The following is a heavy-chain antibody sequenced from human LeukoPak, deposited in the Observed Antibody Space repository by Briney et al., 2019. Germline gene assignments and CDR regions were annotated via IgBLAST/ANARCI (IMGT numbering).Heavy chain of an antibody. V-gene: IGHV3-33*01. CDR3: AGDALRGFDDSNSLEY. J-gene: IGHJ4*03. CDR1: GFIFSHYG. CDR2: IWSDGSNR. Sequence: PGRSLRLSCAASGFIFSHYGMHWVLQAPGKGLEWVAVIWSDGSNRFYAGSVKGRFTISRDNSQNTLFLQMNSLRAEDTAMYYCAGDALRGFDDSNSLEYWGHGTLVTVSS. D-gene: IGHD4-11*01.